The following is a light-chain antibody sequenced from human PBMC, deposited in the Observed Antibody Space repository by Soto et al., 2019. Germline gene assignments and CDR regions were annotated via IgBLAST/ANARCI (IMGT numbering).Light chain of an antibody. CDR1: QSVSYY. J-gene: IGKJ5*01. V-gene: IGKV3D-11*02. CDR3: QQRNNWPIT. Sequence: EIVLTQSPGTLSLSPGERATLSCRASQSVSYYLAWYQQKPGQAPRLLIYDASNRATGIPVRFSGSGTGTDFTLTISSLEPEDFALYYCQQRNNWPITFGQGTRLEI. CDR2: DAS.